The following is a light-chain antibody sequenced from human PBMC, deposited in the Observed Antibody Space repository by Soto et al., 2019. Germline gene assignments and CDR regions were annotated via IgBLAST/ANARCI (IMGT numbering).Light chain of an antibody. J-gene: IGKJ1*01. CDR2: GAS. Sequence: ENVLTQSPDNLSLSPGEGATLSCRASQTVSSNYLAWYQHRPGQAPKLIIHGASYTAPGIPDRFSGSASGADFTLTISRLEPEDFAVYFCQHYGNSLWTFGQGTKVEIK. V-gene: IGKV3-20*01. CDR3: QHYGNSLWT. CDR1: QTVSSNY.